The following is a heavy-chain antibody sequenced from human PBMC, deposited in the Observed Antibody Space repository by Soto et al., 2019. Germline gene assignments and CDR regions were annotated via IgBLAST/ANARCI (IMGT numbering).Heavy chain of an antibody. CDR3: GRHLQDTNGYWSQFSY. D-gene: IGHD3-22*01. CDR1: GDFISNYY. Sequence: SETLSLTCTVSGDFISNYYWAWTRQPPGKGLEWIGYVHSNGNTHHNPSLKSRVTISMDTSKNQFSLNLNSLAAADTAVYYWGRHLQDTNGYWSQFSYWSRGTLVTVSS. J-gene: IGHJ4*02. CDR2: VHSNGNT. V-gene: IGHV4-59*08.